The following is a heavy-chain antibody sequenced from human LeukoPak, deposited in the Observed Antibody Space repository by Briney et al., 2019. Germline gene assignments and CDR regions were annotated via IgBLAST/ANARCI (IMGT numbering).Heavy chain of an antibody. V-gene: IGHV1-2*02. Sequence: GASVKVSCKVSGYTFTGYYVHWVRQAPGQGLEWMGWINPNSGGTNYAQKFQGRVTMTRDTSISTAYMELSRLRSDDTAVYYCARDGDIVVVPGLHFDYWGQGTLVTVSS. CDR3: ARDGDIVVVPGLHFDY. D-gene: IGHD2-2*01. J-gene: IGHJ4*02. CDR1: GYTFTGYY. CDR2: INPNSGGT.